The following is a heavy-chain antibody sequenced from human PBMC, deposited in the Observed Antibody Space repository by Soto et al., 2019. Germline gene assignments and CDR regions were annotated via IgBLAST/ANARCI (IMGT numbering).Heavy chain of an antibody. CDR1: GGSISGYY. D-gene: IGHD2-21*01. CDR3: TRHPPIARFENGLDV. Sequence: SETLSLTCSVSGGSISGYYWSWIRQPPGKGLEWIGYIYYNGYTIYSPSLNSRVTISVDTSKDQFSLKLTSVTAADTAMYYCTRHPPIARFENGLDVWGQGTTVT. J-gene: IGHJ6*02. CDR2: IYYNGYT. V-gene: IGHV4-59*08.